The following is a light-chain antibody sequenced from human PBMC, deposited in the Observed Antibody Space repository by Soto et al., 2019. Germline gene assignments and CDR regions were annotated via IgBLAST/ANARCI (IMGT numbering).Light chain of an antibody. Sequence: EFVLTQSPGTLSLSPGETATLSCRASQSIGSNLAWYQQKPGQSPRLLIYGASTRATGLPARFSGSGSGTEFTLTISSLQSEDFALYYCQQYNNWPITFGQGTRQE. CDR1: QSIGSN. CDR2: GAS. V-gene: IGKV3-15*01. J-gene: IGKJ5*01. CDR3: QQYNNWPIT.